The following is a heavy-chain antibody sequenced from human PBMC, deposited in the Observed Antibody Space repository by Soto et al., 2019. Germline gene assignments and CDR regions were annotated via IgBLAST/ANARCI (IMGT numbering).Heavy chain of an antibody. D-gene: IGHD3-3*01. J-gene: IGHJ4*02. CDR1: GGSFSGYY. V-gene: IGHV4-34*01. CDR3: ARVELRFFHHELDY. CDR2: INHSGST. Sequence: PSETLSLTCAVYGGSFSGYYWSWIRQPPGKGLEWIGEINHSGSTNYNPSLKSRVTISVDTSKNQFSLKLSSVTAADTAVYYCARVELRFFHHELDYWGQGTLVTVSS.